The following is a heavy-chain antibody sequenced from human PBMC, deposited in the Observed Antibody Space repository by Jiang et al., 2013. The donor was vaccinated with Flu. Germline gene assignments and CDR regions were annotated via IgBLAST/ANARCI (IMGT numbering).Heavy chain of an antibody. Sequence: PGLVKPSETLSLTCTVSGGSVSSGSYYWSWIRQPPGKGLEWIGYIYYSGSTNYNPSLKSRVTISVDTSKNQFSLKLNSVTAADTAVYYCARDWAVKTTVTTHGFYYGLDVWGEGTTVTVSS. CDR1: GGSVSSGSYY. CDR2: IYYSGST. D-gene: IGHD4-17*01. J-gene: IGHJ6*04. V-gene: IGHV4-61*01. CDR3: ARDWAVKTTVTTHGFYYGLDV.